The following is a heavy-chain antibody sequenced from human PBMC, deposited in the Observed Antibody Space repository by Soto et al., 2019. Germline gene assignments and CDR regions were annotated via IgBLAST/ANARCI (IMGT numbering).Heavy chain of an antibody. CDR3: AKAQSAYSYGFYDY. D-gene: IGHD5-18*01. J-gene: IGHJ4*02. Sequence: DVQLLESGGGLVQPGGSLRLSCAASGFSFSNYADYAMSWVRQAPGKGLEWVSVISGPGDSRYYADYVKGHFTISRDNSNNTLYLQTNRLRAEDTAVYYCAKAQSAYSYGFYDYLGQGTLVTVSS. V-gene: IGHV3-23*01. CDR1: GFSFSNYADYA. CDR2: ISGPGDSR.